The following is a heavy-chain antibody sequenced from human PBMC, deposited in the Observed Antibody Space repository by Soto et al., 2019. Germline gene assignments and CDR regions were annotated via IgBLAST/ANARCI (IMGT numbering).Heavy chain of an antibody. J-gene: IGHJ6*02. V-gene: IGHV3-9*01. Sequence: VQLVESGGGLVQPGRSLRLSCAASGFTFDDYAMHWVRQAPGKGLEWVSGISWNSGSIGYADSVKGRFTISRDNAKNSLYLQMNSLRAEDTALYYCAKDSAFGVLPMGSGYYYYGMDVWGQGTTVTVSS. CDR1: GFTFDDYA. D-gene: IGHD3-10*01. CDR3: AKDSAFGVLPMGSGYYYYGMDV. CDR2: ISWNSGSI.